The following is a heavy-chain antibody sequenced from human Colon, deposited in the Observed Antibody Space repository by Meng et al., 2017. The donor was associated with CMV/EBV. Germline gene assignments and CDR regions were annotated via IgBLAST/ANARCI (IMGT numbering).Heavy chain of an antibody. V-gene: IGHV4-59*01. CDR1: GGSISSYY. CDR2: IYYSGST. Sequence: GSLRLSCTVSGGSISSYYWSWIRQPPGKGLEWIGYIYYSGSTNYNPSLKSRVTISVDTSKNQFSLKLSSVTAADTAVYYCARGHFYYFDYWGQGTLVTVSS. J-gene: IGHJ4*02. CDR3: ARGHFYYFDY.